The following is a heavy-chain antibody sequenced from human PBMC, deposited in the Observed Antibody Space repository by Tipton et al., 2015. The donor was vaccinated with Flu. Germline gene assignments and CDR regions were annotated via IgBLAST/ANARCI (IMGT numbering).Heavy chain of an antibody. J-gene: IGHJ4*02. CDR1: GVSITGYF. CDR3: AKYGWSGWEVDY. D-gene: IGHD6-19*01. V-gene: IGHV4-59*01. Sequence: FTCSVSGVSITGYFWTWIRQSPGKGLEFIGHISNTGKSDYNPSLNGRVTISEDTSKNQVSLQMTSVTAADTAVYYCAKYGWSGWEVDYWGQGILVTVSS. CDR2: ISNTGKS.